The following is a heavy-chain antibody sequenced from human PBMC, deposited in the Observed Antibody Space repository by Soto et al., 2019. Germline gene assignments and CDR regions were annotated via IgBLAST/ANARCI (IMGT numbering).Heavy chain of an antibody. V-gene: IGHV4-34*01. CDR1: GGSFSGCY. J-gene: IGHJ3*02. CDR3: ARVVGDIVVVVAADDAFDI. CDR2: INHSGST. D-gene: IGHD2-15*01. Sequence: SETLSLTCAVYGGSFSGCYWSWIRQPPGKGLEWIGEINHSGSTNYNPSLKSRVTISVDTSKNQFSLKLSSVTAADTAVYYCARVVGDIVVVVAADDAFDIWGQGTMVTVSS.